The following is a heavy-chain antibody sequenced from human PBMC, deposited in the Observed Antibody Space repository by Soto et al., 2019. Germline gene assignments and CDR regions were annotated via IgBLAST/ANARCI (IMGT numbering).Heavy chain of an antibody. Sequence: PSETLSLTCTVSGGSITSSSYCWGWIRQPPGKGLEWIGSIYYSGRAYYSPSLKSRVTISVDTSKNQFSLKLSSVTAADTAVYYCARHSSSSPIRPDFDYWGQGTLVTVSS. CDR1: GGSITSSSYC. J-gene: IGHJ4*02. D-gene: IGHD6-6*01. V-gene: IGHV4-39*01. CDR2: IYYSGRA. CDR3: ARHSSSSPIRPDFDY.